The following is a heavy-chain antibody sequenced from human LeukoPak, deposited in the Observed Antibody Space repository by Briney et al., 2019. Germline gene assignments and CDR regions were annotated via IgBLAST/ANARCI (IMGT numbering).Heavy chain of an antibody. CDR1: GYTFTDFY. Sequence: ASVKVSCKTSGYTFTDFYLSWVRRAPGRGLEWMGWVDPNTGDTNYAQNFQGRVTMTTDMSITTAYMELSSLRSDDTAVYYCAKGDYYGSEKLFTHWGQGTLVTVPS. CDR3: AKGDYYGSEKLFTH. CDR2: VDPNTGDT. J-gene: IGHJ4*02. D-gene: IGHD3-10*01. V-gene: IGHV1-2*02.